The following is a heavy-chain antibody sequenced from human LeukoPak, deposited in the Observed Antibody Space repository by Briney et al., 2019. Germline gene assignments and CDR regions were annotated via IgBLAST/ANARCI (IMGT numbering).Heavy chain of an antibody. CDR3: ARDGNYVNSSGYYYFDY. V-gene: IGHV1-69*05. Sequence: SVKVSCKASGGTFSSYAISWVRQAPGQGLEWMGGIIPIFGTANYAQKFQGRVKITTDESTSTAYMELSSLRSEGTAVYYCARDGNYVNSSGYYYFDYWGQGTLVTVSS. CDR1: GGTFSSYA. CDR2: IIPIFGTA. J-gene: IGHJ4*02. D-gene: IGHD3-22*01.